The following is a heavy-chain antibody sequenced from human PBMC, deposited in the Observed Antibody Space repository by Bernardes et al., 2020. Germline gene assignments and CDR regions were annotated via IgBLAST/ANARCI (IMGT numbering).Heavy chain of an antibody. D-gene: IGHD1-26*01. CDR1: GYSISSGYY. Sequence: SETLSLTCAVSGYSISSGYYWGWIRQPPGKGLEWSGSIYHSGSTYYNPSLKSRVTISVDTSKNQFSLKLSSVTAADTAVYYCARKLVGATVDYWGQGTLVTVSS. CDR2: IYHSGST. V-gene: IGHV4-38-2*01. CDR3: ARKLVGATVDY. J-gene: IGHJ4*02.